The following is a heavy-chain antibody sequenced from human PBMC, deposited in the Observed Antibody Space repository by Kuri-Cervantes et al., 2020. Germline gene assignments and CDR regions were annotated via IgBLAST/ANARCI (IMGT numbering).Heavy chain of an antibody. CDR1: GFTFSSYS. J-gene: IGHJ4*02. D-gene: IGHD3-3*01. Sequence: GESLKISCAASGFTFSSYSMNWVRQAPGKGLEWVSSISSSSSYIYYADSVKGRFTISRDNAKNSLYLQMNSLRAEDTAVCYCARRVEWRLGSWLDYWGQGTLVTVSS. V-gene: IGHV3-21*01. CDR2: ISSSSSYI. CDR3: ARRVEWRLGSWLDY.